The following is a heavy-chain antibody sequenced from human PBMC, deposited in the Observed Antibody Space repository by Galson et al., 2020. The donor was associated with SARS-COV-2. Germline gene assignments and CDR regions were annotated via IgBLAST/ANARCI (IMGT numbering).Heavy chain of an antibody. CDR3: ARVGSSSWYFDY. CDR1: GFTFSSYW. CDR2: IKQDGNEK. D-gene: IGHD2-2*01. V-gene: IGHV3-7*03. J-gene: IGHJ4*02. Sequence: GGSLRLSCAASGFTFSSYWMTWVRQAPGKGLEWVANIKQDGNEKYYVDSVKGRFTISRDNAKNSLYLQMNTLRAEDTAVYYCARVGSSSWYFDYWGQGTLVTVSS.